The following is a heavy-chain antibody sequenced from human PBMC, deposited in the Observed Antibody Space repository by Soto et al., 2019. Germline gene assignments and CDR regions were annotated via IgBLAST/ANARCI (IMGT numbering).Heavy chain of an antibody. CDR1: GGSISSGGYY. V-gene: IGHV4-31*03. CDR2: IYYSGST. J-gene: IGHJ6*02. D-gene: IGHD6-6*01. Sequence: PSETLSLTCTVSGGSISSGGYYWSWIRQHPGKGLEWIGYIYYSGSTYYNPSLKSRVTISVDTSKNQFSLKLSSVTAADTAVYYCAREVLSSSSQGPLYYGMDVWGQGTTVTVSS. CDR3: AREVLSSSSQGPLYYGMDV.